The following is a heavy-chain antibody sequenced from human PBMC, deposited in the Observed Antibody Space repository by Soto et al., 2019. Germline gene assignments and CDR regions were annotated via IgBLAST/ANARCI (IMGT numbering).Heavy chain of an antibody. Sequence: QVQLVQSGAEVKKPGSSVTVSCKTSGGTFSKDAINWVRQAPGQGLEWMGLLIPVFGSPIYAQKFQGRIRITADEATSPGFMELNSLRSEDTAVYYCTSVLGYTFEPGKTRYYAMDVWGQGTTVSVSS. V-gene: IGHV1-69*01. D-gene: IGHD3-16*01. J-gene: IGHJ6*02. CDR2: LIPVFGSP. CDR1: GGTFSKDA. CDR3: TSVLGYTFEPGKTRYYAMDV.